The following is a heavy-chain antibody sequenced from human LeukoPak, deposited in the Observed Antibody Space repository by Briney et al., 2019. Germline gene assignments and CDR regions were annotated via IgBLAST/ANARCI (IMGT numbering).Heavy chain of an antibody. D-gene: IGHD5-18*01. V-gene: IGHV3-11*01. CDR2: ITESGGTE. Sequence: GGSLRLSCVGSAFTFSEYSMSWIRQAPGRELEWISSITESGGTEYYADSVKGRFSIFRDNAKSALYLQMNSLRAEDTAVYYCARPPEGYSYGFYFGHWGQGAPVIVSS. CDR1: AFTFSEYS. CDR3: ARPPEGYSYGFYFGH. J-gene: IGHJ4*02.